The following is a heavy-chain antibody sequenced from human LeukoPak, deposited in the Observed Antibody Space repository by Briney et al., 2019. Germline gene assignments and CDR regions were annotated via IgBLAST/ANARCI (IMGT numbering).Heavy chain of an antibody. CDR2: ISSSSSYI. Sequence: PGGSLRLSCAASGFTFSSYAMSWVRQAPGKGLEWVSSISSSSSYIYYADSVKGRFTISRDNAKNSLYLQMNSLRAEDTAVYYCARDIATVVTDYWGQGTLVTVSS. CDR1: GFTFSSYA. J-gene: IGHJ4*02. CDR3: ARDIATVVTDY. D-gene: IGHD4-23*01. V-gene: IGHV3-21*01.